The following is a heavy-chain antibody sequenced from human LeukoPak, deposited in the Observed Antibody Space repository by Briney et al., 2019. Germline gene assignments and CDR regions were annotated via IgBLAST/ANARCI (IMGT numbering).Heavy chain of an antibody. CDR1: GFTVSSSS. CDR3: ARGQEQFSSPWQWGPRRKNFFYYGMDV. CDR2: ISSDGNT. D-gene: IGHD6-19*01. V-gene: IGHV3-66*01. Sequence: GGSLRLSCAASGFTVSSSSMNWVRLGPGKALEWVSVISSDGNTYYADSVKGRFTISRDNSRNTLSLQMHGLRADDTAVYYCARGQEQFSSPWQWGPRRKNFFYYGMDVWGQGTTVTVSS. J-gene: IGHJ6*02.